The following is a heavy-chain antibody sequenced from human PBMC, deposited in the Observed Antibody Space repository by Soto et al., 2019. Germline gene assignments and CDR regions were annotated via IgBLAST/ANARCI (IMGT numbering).Heavy chain of an antibody. CDR3: ASQDYYDSSGYLDAFDI. CDR1: GFTFSSYA. CDR2: ISYDGSNK. V-gene: IGHV3-30-3*01. J-gene: IGHJ3*02. Sequence: GGSLRLSCAASGFTFSSYAMHWVRQAPGKGLEWVAVISYDGSNKYYADSVKGRFTISRDNSKNTLYLQMNSLRAEDTAVYYCASQDYYDSSGYLDAFDIWGQGTMVTVSS. D-gene: IGHD3-22*01.